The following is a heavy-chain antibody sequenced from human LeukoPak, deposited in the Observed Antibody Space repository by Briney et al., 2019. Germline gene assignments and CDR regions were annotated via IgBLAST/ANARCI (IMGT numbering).Heavy chain of an antibody. CDR3: ARGRNWNYPPRAFDI. Sequence: PSETLSLTCTVSGGSISSYYWSWIRQPPGKGLEWIGYIYYSGSTNYNPSLKSRVTISVDTSKNQFSLKLSSVTAADTAVYYCARGRNWNYPPRAFDIWGQGTMVTVSS. CDR2: IYYSGST. V-gene: IGHV4-59*12. J-gene: IGHJ3*02. D-gene: IGHD1-7*01. CDR1: GGSISSYY.